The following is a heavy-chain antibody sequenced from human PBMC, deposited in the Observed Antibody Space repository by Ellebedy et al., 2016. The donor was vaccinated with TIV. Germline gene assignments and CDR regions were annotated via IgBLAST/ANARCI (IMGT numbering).Heavy chain of an antibody. D-gene: IGHD6-19*01. CDR3: ARPLSSAWLYYFGY. J-gene: IGHJ4*02. CDR1: GLTFSSHA. Sequence: GESLKISCAASGLTFSSHAMSWVRQAPGKGPEWLAVIWNDGSSQYYADSVKGRFSISRDNFKNTLYLQMNTLRDEDTAVYYCARPLSSAWLYYFGYWGQGTRVTVSS. CDR2: IWNDGSSQ. V-gene: IGHV3-33*08.